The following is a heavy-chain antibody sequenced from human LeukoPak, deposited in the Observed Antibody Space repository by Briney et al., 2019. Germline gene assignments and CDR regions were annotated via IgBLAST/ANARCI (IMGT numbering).Heavy chain of an antibody. CDR2: IYYSGST. J-gene: IGHJ6*04. V-gene: IGHV4-31*03. CDR3: ASLNFWSGSPTDV. Sequence: SQTLSLTCTVSGGSISSGGYYWSRIRQHPGKGLEWIGYIYYSGSTYYNPSLKSRVTISVDTSKNQFSLKLSSVTAADTAVYYCASLNFWSGSPTDVWGKGTTVTVSS. D-gene: IGHD3-3*01. CDR1: GGSISSGGYY.